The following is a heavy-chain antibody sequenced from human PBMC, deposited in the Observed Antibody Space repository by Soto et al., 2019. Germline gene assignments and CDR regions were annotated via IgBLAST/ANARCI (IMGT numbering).Heavy chain of an antibody. Sequence: SETLSLTCTVFGGSITSYYWSWIRQPPGKALEWIGYIYYSGSTYYNPSLKSRVTISVDTSKTQFSLKLTSVTAADTAVYYCARSPDGTAYYYHGMDVWGHGTTVTV. V-gene: IGHV4-59*01. CDR1: GGSITSYY. CDR2: IYYSGST. J-gene: IGHJ6*02. CDR3: ARSPDGTAYYYHGMDV. D-gene: IGHD5-18*01.